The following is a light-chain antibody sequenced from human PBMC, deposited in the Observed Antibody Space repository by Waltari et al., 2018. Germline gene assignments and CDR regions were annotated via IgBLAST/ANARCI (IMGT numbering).Light chain of an antibody. CDR3: QQTYRTPHT. V-gene: IGKV1-39*01. CDR1: QRISSY. CDR2: GAS. Sequence: DIQMTQSPSSLSVSVGDRVTITCRASQRISSYLNWYQQIPGQAPKLLIYGASSLQSGVPSRFRGSGSGTHFALTISSLQSADFATYYCQQTYRTPHTFGQVTTLEIK. J-gene: IGKJ2*01.